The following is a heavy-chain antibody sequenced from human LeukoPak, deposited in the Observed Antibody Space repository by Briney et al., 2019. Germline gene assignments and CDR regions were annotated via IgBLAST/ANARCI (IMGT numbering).Heavy chain of an antibody. V-gene: IGHV3-23*01. Sequence: GGSLRLSCAASGFTFSNYAMSWVRQAPGKGLEWVSGIRNSGDSTYCADSVKGRFTISRDNSKNTLYLQLISLGADDTAIYYCAKAPLWNADSYFDYWGQGTLVTVTS. D-gene: IGHD1-1*01. J-gene: IGHJ4*02. CDR2: IRNSGDST. CDR1: GFTFSNYA. CDR3: AKAPLWNADSYFDY.